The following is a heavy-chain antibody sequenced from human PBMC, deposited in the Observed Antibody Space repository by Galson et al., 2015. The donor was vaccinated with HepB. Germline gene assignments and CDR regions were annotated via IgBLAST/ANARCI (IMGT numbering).Heavy chain of an antibody. V-gene: IGHV3-7*03. CDR3: ARDRGIINF. Sequence: SLRLSCAASGFTFSNYWMSWVRQAPGKGLEWVANIKQDGSEKYYVDSVKGRFTISRDNAKNSLFLQMNSLRVEDTAVYNCARDRGIINFWGQGTLVAVSS. CDR2: IKQDGSEK. CDR1: GFTFSNYW. D-gene: IGHD3-10*01. J-gene: IGHJ4*02.